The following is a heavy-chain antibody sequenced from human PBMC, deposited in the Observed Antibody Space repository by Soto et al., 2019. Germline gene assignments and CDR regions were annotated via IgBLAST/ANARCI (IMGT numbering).Heavy chain of an antibody. V-gene: IGHV3-33*06. CDR2: IWYDGGNK. D-gene: IGHD4-17*01. CDR3: AKTSSTVTDDASDV. CDR1: GFTFGSYG. J-gene: IGHJ3*01. Sequence: QVQLVESGGGVVQPGGSLRLSCAASGFTFGSYGMHWVRQAPGKGLEWVALIWYDGGNKYYADSVKGRFTISRDNSKNTLFLQMNGLRAEDTAMYYCAKTSSTVTDDASDVWGKGSMVTLSS.